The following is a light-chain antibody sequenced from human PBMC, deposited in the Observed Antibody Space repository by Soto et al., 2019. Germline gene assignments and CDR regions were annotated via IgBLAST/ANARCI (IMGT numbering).Light chain of an antibody. CDR2: GAS. J-gene: IGKJ1*01. CDR1: QSVSVD. Sequence: TNSPTVLTVSPAELTITSSRASQSVSVDLAWYQQTPGQAPRLLIYGASTRATGIPVRFSGSASGTEFTLTISSLQSEDFTVYYCQQYNKWPLTFGQGTKVDIK. V-gene: IGKV3-15*01. CDR3: QQYNKWPLT.